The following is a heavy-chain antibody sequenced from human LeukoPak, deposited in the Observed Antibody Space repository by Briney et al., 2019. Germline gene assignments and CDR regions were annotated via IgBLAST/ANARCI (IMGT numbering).Heavy chain of an antibody. CDR1: GGTFSSYT. V-gene: IGHV1-69*02. CDR2: IIPILGIA. Sequence: SVKVSCKASGGTFSSYTISWVRQAPGQGLEWMGRIIPILGIANYAQKFQGRVTITEDKSTSTAYMELSSLRSEDTAVYYCARVLYSGSYYGAFDIWGQGTMVTVSS. CDR3: ARVLYSGSYYGAFDI. D-gene: IGHD1-26*01. J-gene: IGHJ3*02.